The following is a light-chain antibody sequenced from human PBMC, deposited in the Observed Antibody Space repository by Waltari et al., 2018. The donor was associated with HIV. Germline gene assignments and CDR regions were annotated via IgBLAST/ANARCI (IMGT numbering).Light chain of an antibody. Sequence: QSVLTQPLSASGTPGQRVTISCSGSSSHIGDFSVSWYQHLPGAAPKLLIYANNQRPSGVPDRFSVSRSGTSASLAISGLRSEDEAFYSCAVWDDSLRGGVFGGGTKLTVL. V-gene: IGLV1-47*01. CDR3: AVWDDSLRGGV. CDR2: ANN. CDR1: SSHIGDFS. J-gene: IGLJ3*02.